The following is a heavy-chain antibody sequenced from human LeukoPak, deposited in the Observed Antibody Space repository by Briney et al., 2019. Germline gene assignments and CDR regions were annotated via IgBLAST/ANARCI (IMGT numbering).Heavy chain of an antibody. V-gene: IGHV3-21*01. Sequence: GGSLRLSCAASGFIFETYTMNWVRQAPGKGLEWVSSIGGSGRYIYYADSVKGRFSISRDNAKNSLYLQMDSLRVEDTAVYYCASCDYGDYISRRFYCYMDVWGKGATVTVSS. J-gene: IGHJ6*03. CDR3: ASCDYGDYISRRFYCYMDV. CDR1: GFIFETYT. D-gene: IGHD4-17*01. CDR2: IGGSGRYI.